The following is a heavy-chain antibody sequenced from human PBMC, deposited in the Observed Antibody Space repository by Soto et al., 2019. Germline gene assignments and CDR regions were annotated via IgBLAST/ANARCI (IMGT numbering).Heavy chain of an antibody. CDR2: IYWDDDE. CDR1: GFSLSTTGVG. CDR3: ARTSVNWGSRGLIDH. D-gene: IGHD7-27*01. V-gene: IGHV2-5*02. J-gene: IGHJ4*02. Sequence: QITLKESGPTLVKPTQTLTLTCAFSGFSLSTTGVGVGWIRQPPGKALEWIAFIYWDDDERYRPSLKSRLTITKDTSKTQVVLTMANMDAVDTATYYCARTSVNWGSRGLIDHWGQGTLVTVSS.